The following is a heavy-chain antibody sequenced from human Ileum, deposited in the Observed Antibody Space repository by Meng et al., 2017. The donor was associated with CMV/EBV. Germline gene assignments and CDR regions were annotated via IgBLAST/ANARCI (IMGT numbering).Heavy chain of an antibody. V-gene: IGHV3-9*01. CDR1: GFNLEHYA. D-gene: IGHD3-10*01. CDR3: ARDSPYSASGIPSPQLVRYGMDV. CDR2: INWNSGTR. Sequence: GGSLRLSCEASGFNLEHYAMHWVRQAPGKGLEWVSGINWNSGTRDYADSVKGRFTISRDNAKNTLYLQMNSLRVEDTGVYYCARDSPYSASGIPSPQLVRYGMDVWGQGTTVTVSS. J-gene: IGHJ6*02.